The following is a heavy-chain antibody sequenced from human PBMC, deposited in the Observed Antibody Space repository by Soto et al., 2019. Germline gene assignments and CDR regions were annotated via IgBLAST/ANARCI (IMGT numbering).Heavy chain of an antibody. CDR3: ARGPGNYGIYYMDV. D-gene: IGHD4-4*01. CDR1: GFTFSSYS. Sequence: GGSLRLSCAASGFTFSSYSMNWVRQAPGKGLEWVSSISSSSSYIYYADSVKGRFTISRDNAKNSLYLQMNSLRAEDTAVYYCARGPGNYGIYYMDVWGKGTTVTVSS. CDR2: ISSSSSYI. V-gene: IGHV3-21*01. J-gene: IGHJ6*03.